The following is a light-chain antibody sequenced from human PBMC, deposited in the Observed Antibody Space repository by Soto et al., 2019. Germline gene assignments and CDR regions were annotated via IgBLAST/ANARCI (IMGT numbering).Light chain of an antibody. CDR2: GNS. Sequence: QSVLTQPPSVSGAPGQRVTISCSGSSSNIGASYDVHWYQQLPGTATNLLIYGNSNRPSGVPDRFSCSKSGTSASLAITGLQAEDEADDYCQSDDSGQSGTVVFGGGTKLTVL. V-gene: IGLV1-40*01. CDR1: SSNIGASYD. J-gene: IGLJ2*01. CDR3: QSDDSGQSGTVV.